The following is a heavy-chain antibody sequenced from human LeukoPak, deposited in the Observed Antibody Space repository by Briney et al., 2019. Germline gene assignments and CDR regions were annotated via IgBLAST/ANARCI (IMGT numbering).Heavy chain of an antibody. J-gene: IGHJ3*02. CDR3: ASGAGDQLLPLHAFDI. CDR1: GFTFSSYS. D-gene: IGHD2-2*01. Sequence: GGSLRLSCAASGFTFSSYSMNWVRQAPGKGLEWVSSISSSSSYIYYADSVKGRFTISRDNAKNSLYLQMNSLRAEDTAVYYCASGAGDQLLPLHAFDIWGQGTMVTVSS. V-gene: IGHV3-21*01. CDR2: ISSSSSYI.